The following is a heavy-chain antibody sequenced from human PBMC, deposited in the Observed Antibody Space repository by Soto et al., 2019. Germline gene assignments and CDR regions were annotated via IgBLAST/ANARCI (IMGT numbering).Heavy chain of an antibody. J-gene: IGHJ3*02. CDR1: GKAFTSFW. Sequence: GESLKISCKISGKAFTSFWVVWVRQMPGRGLEWMGNIYPGDSDTRYTPPFQGQVTISAGKSTNTAYLQWHSLQALDTALYYCAKQDDRGALEIWGQGTKVTVSS. D-gene: IGHD3-22*01. V-gene: IGHV5-51*01. CDR3: AKQDDRGALEI. CDR2: IYPGDSDT.